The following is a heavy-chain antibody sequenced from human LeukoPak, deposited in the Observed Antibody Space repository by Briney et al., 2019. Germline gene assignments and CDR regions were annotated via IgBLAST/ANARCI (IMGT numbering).Heavy chain of an antibody. J-gene: IGHJ4*02. CDR1: GYSFTSYW. CDR3: ARHAPWGGSSWYPWWY. Sequence: GESLQISCKGSGYSFTSYWIGWVRQMPGKGLEWTGIIYPGDSDTRYSPSFQGQVTISADKFISTAYLQWSSLKASDTAMYYCARHAPWGGSSWYPWWYWGQGTLVTVSS. V-gene: IGHV5-51*01. CDR2: IYPGDSDT. D-gene: IGHD6-13*01.